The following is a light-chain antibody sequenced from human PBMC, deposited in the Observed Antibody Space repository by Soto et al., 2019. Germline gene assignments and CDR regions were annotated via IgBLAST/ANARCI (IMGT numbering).Light chain of an antibody. CDR3: QHYDGSLT. CDR2: AAS. J-gene: IGKJ4*01. Sequence: EIVLTQSPHTLSLSPGERASLSCRTSQTISSSYFAWYQQKPGQSPRLLVYAASIRAPGIPDRFSGSGSGADFTLTISRLXXXDFAVYFCQHYDGSLTFGGGTRVEIK. V-gene: IGKV3-20*01. CDR1: QTISSSY.